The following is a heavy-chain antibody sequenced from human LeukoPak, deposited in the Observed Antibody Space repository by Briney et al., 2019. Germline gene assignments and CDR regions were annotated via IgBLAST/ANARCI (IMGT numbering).Heavy chain of an antibody. D-gene: IGHD6-6*01. CDR3: VKDRSIAAPNNDFFDS. J-gene: IGHJ4*02. CDR2: ISSNGAST. V-gene: IGHV3-64D*06. CDR1: GFTFNRFY. Sequence: GGSLRLSCSASGFTFNRFYLHWVRQAPGKGLEFVSHISSNGASTYYADSVKGRFTISRDNSKNTLYLQMSSLRADDTAVYYCVKDRSIAAPNNDFFDSWGQGALVTVSS.